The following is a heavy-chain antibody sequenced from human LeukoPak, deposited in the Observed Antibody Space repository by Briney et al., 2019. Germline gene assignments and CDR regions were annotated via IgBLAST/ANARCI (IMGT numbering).Heavy chain of an antibody. CDR3: ARDYNLLGYCSGGSCSTDY. V-gene: IGHV1-18*01. Sequence: ASVKVSCKASGYTFTSYGISWVRQAPGQGLEWMGWISAYNGNTNYAQKLQGRVTMTTDTSTSTAYMELRSLRSDDTAVYYCARDYNLLGYCSGGSCSTDYWGQGTLVTVSS. D-gene: IGHD2-15*01. CDR1: GYTFTSYG. CDR2: ISAYNGNT. J-gene: IGHJ4*02.